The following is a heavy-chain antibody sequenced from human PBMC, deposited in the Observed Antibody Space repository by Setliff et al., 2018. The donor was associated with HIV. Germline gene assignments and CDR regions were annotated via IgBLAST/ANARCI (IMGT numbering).Heavy chain of an antibody. CDR2: IDHSGST. V-gene: IGHV4-39*07. CDR3: ARGLNYYGSGSYLPLGY. J-gene: IGHJ4*02. Sequence: TVSGGSISSRTYYWTWIRQPPGKGLEWIGEIDHSGSTKYHASLKSRVTISIDTSKNQISLKLSSVTAADTAVYYCARGLNYYGSGSYLPLGYWGQGTLVTVSS. CDR1: GGSISSRTYY. D-gene: IGHD3-10*01.